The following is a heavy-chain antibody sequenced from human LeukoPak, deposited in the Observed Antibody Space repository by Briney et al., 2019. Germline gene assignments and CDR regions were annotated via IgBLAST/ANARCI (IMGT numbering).Heavy chain of an antibody. D-gene: IGHD3-3*01. V-gene: IGHV4-34*01. CDR3: ARGRARRSNWFDP. CDR1: GGSFSGYY. Sequence: SETLSLSCAVYGGSFSGYYWSWIRQPAGKGLEWIGEINHSGSTNYNPSLKSRVTISVDTSKNQFSLKLSSVTAADTAVYYRARGRARRSNWFDPWGQGTLVTVSS. J-gene: IGHJ5*02. CDR2: INHSGST.